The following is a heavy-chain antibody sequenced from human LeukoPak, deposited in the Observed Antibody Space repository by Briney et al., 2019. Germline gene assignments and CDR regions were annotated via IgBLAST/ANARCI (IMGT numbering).Heavy chain of an antibody. V-gene: IGHV4-39*01. J-gene: IGHJ4*02. CDR3: ARHGTVGYDEVDY. D-gene: IGHD5-12*01. CDR1: GGSISSSSHY. Sequence: SETLPLTCTVSGGSISSSSHYWGWIRQPPGKGLEWIGSIYYSGSTYYNPSLKSRVTISVDTSKNQFSLKLSSVTAADTAVYYCARHGTVGYDEVDYWGQGTLVTVSS. CDR2: IYYSGST.